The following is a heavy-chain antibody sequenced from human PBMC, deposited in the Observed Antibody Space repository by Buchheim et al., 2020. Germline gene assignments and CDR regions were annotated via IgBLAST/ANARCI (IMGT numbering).Heavy chain of an antibody. V-gene: IGHV3-11*01. CDR2: ISDSGNHI. CDR3: ARDGPPPAEGATFDY. D-gene: IGHD1-26*01. CDR1: GFTFSDYY. Sequence: QVQLVESGGGLVKPGGSLRLTCEVSGFTFSDYYMAWIRQAPGKGLEWVSFISDSGNHIYYADSVQGRFTISRDNAKNSLSLQMNSLRAEDTAVYYCARDGPPPAEGATFDYWGRGT. J-gene: IGHJ4*02.